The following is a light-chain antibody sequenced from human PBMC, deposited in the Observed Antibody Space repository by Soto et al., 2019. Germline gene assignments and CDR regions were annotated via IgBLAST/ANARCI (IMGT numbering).Light chain of an antibody. J-gene: IGKJ1*01. CDR3: QQYNSYSRT. V-gene: IGKV1-5*01. CDR1: QSISSY. Sequence: VQMTQSPSSLSASVGDGVTITCRASQSISSYVSWYQQKPGKAPKLLIYDASSLESGVPSRFSGSGSGTEFTLTISSLQPDDFATYYCQQYNSYSRTFGQGTKVDIK. CDR2: DAS.